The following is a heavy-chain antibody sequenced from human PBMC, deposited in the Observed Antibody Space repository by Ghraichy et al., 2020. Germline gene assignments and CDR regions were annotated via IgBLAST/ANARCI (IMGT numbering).Heavy chain of an antibody. CDR3: ARDREPDITRRYFDY. V-gene: IGHV3-21*01. J-gene: IGHJ4*02. Sequence: LSLTCVASGFIFSSYSMNWVRQAPGKGLEWVSSISSGSSSIYYADSVKGRFTISRDNAKNSVYLQMNSLRAEDTAVYYCARDREPDITRRYFDYWGQGTLVTVSS. CDR2: ISSGSSSI. CDR1: GFIFSSYS. D-gene: IGHD3-10*01.